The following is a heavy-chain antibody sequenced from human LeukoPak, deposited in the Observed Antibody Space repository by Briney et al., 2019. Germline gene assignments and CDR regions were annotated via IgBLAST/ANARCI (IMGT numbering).Heavy chain of an antibody. D-gene: IGHD4-17*01. J-gene: IGHJ4*02. CDR3: ARDSIYGDYVPSDY. V-gene: IGHV3-23*01. CDR1: GFTFSSYA. Sequence: GGSLRLSCAASGFTFSSYAMSWVRQAPGKGLEWVSAISGSGGSTYYADSVKGRFTISRDNSKNTLYLQMNSLRAEDTAVYYCARDSIYGDYVPSDYWGQGTLVTVSS. CDR2: ISGSGGST.